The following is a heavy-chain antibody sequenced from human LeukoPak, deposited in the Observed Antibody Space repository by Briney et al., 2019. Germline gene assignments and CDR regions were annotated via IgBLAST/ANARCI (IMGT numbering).Heavy chain of an antibody. CDR1: GFTFSSYS. D-gene: IGHD1-26*01. V-gene: IGHV3-66*01. CDR3: ARYSGTFSNSYFDC. Sequence: GGSLRLSCAASGFTFSSYSMNWVRQAPGKGLEWVSLIYSGRSTYYADSVKGRFIISRDNSKNTLYLQMNSLRAEDTAVYYCARYSGTFSNSYFDCWGQGTLVTVSS. CDR2: IYSGRST. J-gene: IGHJ4*02.